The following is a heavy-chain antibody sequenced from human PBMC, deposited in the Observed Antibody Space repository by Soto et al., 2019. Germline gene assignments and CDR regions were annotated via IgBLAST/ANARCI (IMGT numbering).Heavy chain of an antibody. V-gene: IGHV4-59*01. CDR2: IYYGGGT. CDR1: GGSISSYY. D-gene: IGHD3-22*01. J-gene: IGHJ4*02. CDR3: ASQYYYDSSGSQTFDY. Sequence: SETLSLTCTVPGGSISSYYWNWIRQPPGKGLEWIGDIYYGGGTNYNPSLKSRVTLSVDTSKNQFSLKLSSVTAADTAVYYCASQYYYDSSGSQTFDYWGQGTQVTVS.